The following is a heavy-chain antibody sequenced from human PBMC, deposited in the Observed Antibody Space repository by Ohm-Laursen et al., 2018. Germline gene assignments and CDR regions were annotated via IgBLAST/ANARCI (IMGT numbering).Heavy chain of an antibody. CDR1: GGSISSYY. D-gene: IGHD3-22*01. Sequence: GTLSLTCTVSGGSISSYYWSWIRQPPGKGLEWIGYIDHSGSTNYNPSLKSRVTISVDTSKNQFSLKLSSVTAADTALYYCARIESDSGGYWYFGMDVWSQGTSVTVSS. CDR2: IDHSGST. V-gene: IGHV4-59*01. CDR3: ARIESDSGGYWYFGMDV. J-gene: IGHJ6*02.